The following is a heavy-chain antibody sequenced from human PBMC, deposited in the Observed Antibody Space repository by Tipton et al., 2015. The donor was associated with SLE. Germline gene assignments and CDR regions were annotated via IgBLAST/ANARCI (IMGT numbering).Heavy chain of an antibody. J-gene: IGHJ3*02. Sequence: TLSLTCSIYGGSFSGYHWSWIRQPPGKGLEWIGYIYYSGSTNYNPSLKSRVTISVDTSKNQFSLKLTSVTAADTAVYYCAGEHTADAFDIWGQGTMVTVSS. CDR2: IYYSGST. CDR3: AGEHTADAFDI. D-gene: IGHD5-18*01. V-gene: IGHV4-59*01. CDR1: GGSFSGYH.